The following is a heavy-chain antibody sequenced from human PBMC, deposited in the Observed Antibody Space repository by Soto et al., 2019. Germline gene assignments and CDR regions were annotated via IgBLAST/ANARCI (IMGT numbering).Heavy chain of an antibody. Sequence: GGSLRLSCAASGFTFDDYAMHWVRQAPGKGLEWVSGISWNSGSIGYADSVKGRFTISRENAKNSLYLQMNSLRAEDTALYYCAKDSSITGTTSWFDPWGQGTLVTVSS. D-gene: IGHD1-7*01. CDR1: GFTFDDYA. CDR3: AKDSSITGTTSWFDP. J-gene: IGHJ5*02. CDR2: ISWNSGSI. V-gene: IGHV3-9*01.